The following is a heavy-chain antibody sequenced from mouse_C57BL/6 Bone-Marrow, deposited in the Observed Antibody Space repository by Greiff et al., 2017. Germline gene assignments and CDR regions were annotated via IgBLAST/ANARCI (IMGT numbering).Heavy chain of an antibody. D-gene: IGHD1-1*01. J-gene: IGHJ3*01. Sequence: VQLQQSGPGLVKPSPSVFLTCTTTGFPITSGCYWSWMRQSPGKPLEWMGYITHSGETIYNPSLQSPISITGETSNTQFFLQLSSVTTEDTAMYYCAGDPYYYCLAYWGQGTLVTVSA. CDR3: AGDPYYYCLAY. CDR1: GFPITSGCY. CDR2: ITHSGET. V-gene: IGHV12-3*01.